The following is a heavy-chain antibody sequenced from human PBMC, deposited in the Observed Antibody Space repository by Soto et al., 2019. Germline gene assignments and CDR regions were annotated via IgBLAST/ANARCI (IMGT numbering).Heavy chain of an antibody. V-gene: IGHV1-2*02. CDR3: TRKVRDYNFDY. Sequence: QVQLAQSGAEVKKPGASVKVSCKASGYTFSDYYMHWVRQAPGQGLEWMGWINPDSGGTKYTQKFQGRVTMTRDTSISTAYMELSGLRSDDTAVDYCTRKVRDYNFDYWGQGTLVTVSS. CDR1: GYTFSDYY. CDR2: INPDSGGT. J-gene: IGHJ4*02. D-gene: IGHD4-17*01.